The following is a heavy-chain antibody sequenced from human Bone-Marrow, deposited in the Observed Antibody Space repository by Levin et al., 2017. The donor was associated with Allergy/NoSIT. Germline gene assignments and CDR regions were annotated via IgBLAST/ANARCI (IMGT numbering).Heavy chain of an antibody. CDR1: GFTVSNNY. Sequence: RPGGSLRLSCAASGFTVSNNYMSWVRQPPGKGLEWVSLIYSVGTTHYADSVRGRFTISRDHSENTLYLQMNNLRAEDTAVYYCARNPGSTNWSWGQGTLVTVSS. CDR3: ARNPGSTNWS. V-gene: IGHV3-53*01. J-gene: IGHJ4*02. D-gene: IGHD6-13*01. CDR2: IYSVGTT.